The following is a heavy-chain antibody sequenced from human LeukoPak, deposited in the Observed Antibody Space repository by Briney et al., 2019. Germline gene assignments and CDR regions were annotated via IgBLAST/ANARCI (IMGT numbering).Heavy chain of an antibody. Sequence: PGGSLRLSCAASGFTFSSYAMSWVRQAPGKGLEWVSGISGSGDNTYYADYVKGRFTISRDSSKNTLYLQMNSLRAEDTAVYYCMRDSGDGGYEPLDSWGQGTLVTVSS. J-gene: IGHJ4*02. D-gene: IGHD5-12*01. V-gene: IGHV3-23*01. CDR3: MRDSGDGGYEPLDS. CDR1: GFTFSSYA. CDR2: ISGSGDNT.